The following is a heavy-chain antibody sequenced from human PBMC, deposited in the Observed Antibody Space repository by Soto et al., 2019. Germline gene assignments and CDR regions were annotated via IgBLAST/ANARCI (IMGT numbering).Heavy chain of an antibody. V-gene: IGHV4-34*01. J-gene: IGHJ4*01. D-gene: IGHD3-10*01. CDR3: ARGRTAALIETRLFRVLFDL. CDR2: ISRSGST. CDR1: GGSISSYY. Sequence: SETLSLTCTVSGGSISSYYWSWIRQPPGKGLEWIGEISRSGSTNYDPSPKSRVTVSMDTSRNQVSLNLSSVTDADTAVYYCARGRTAALIETRLFRVLFDLWGHGNLVTVSS.